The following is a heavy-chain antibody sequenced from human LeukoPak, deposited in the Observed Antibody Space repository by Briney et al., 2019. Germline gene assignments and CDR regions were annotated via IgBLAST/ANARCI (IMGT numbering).Heavy chain of an antibody. D-gene: IGHD6-13*01. CDR2: IGTAGDT. CDR1: GFTFSSYD. J-gene: IGHJ4*02. V-gene: IGHV3-13*01. CDR3: ARGGVRGGQLVLYYFDY. Sequence: GGSLRLSCAASGFTFSSYDMHWVRQATGKGLEWVSAIGTAGDTYYPGSVKSRFTISRENAKNSLYLQMNSMSAGDTAVYYCARGGVRGGQLVLYYFDYWGQGTLVTGSS.